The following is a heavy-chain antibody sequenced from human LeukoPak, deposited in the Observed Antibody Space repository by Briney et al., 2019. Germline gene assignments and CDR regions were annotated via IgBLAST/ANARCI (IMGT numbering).Heavy chain of an antibody. Sequence: GGSLRLSCAASGNYWMHWVRQVPGKGLVWVSHINSDGSWTSYADSVKGRFTISRDNAKNSLYLQMNSLRAEDTAVYYCARDFNGMDVWGQGTTVTVSS. CDR3: ARDFNGMDV. CDR2: INSDGSWT. J-gene: IGHJ6*02. V-gene: IGHV3-74*01. CDR1: GNYW.